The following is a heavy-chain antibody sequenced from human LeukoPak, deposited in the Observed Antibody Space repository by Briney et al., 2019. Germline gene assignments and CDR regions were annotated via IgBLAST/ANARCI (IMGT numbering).Heavy chain of an antibody. J-gene: IGHJ1*01. CDR3: ARGKLTKYFQH. Sequence: GRSLRLSCAASGFTFDDYAMHWVRQAPGKGLEWVSGISWNSGSIGYADSVKGRFTISRDNAKNSLYLQMNSLRAEDTAVYYCARGKLTKYFQHWGQGTLVTVSS. D-gene: IGHD1-7*01. CDR1: GFTFDDYA. CDR2: ISWNSGSI. V-gene: IGHV3-9*01.